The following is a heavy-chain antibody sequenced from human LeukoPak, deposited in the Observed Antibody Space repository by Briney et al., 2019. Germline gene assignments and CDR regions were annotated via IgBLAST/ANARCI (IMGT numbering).Heavy chain of an antibody. J-gene: IGHJ4*02. V-gene: IGHV3-23*01. Sequence: GGSLRLSCAASGFTFSSYAMSWVRQAPGKGLEWVSAISGSGGSTYYADSVKGRFTISRDNSKNTLYLQMNSLRAEDTAVYYCAKFPSYSSGWYGYFDYWGQGTLVTVSS. CDR3: AKFPSYSSGWYGYFDY. D-gene: IGHD6-19*01. CDR2: ISGSGGST. CDR1: GFTFSSYA.